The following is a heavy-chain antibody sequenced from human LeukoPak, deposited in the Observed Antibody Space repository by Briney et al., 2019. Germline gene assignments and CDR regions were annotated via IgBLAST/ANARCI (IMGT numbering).Heavy chain of an antibody. D-gene: IGHD5-18*01. Sequence: GGSLRLSCEASGFTFSSYWMHWVRQAPGKGLVWVSRINSDGSSTNYADSVKGRFTISRDNAKNTLYLQMSSLRPEDTAVYYCAKEKYRGYSYGSGDYWGQGTLVTVSS. CDR3: AKEKYRGYSYGSGDY. J-gene: IGHJ4*02. V-gene: IGHV3-74*01. CDR1: GFTFSSYW. CDR2: INSDGSST.